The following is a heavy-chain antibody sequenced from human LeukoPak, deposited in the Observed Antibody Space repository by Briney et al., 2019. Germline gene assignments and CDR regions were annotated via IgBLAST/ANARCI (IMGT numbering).Heavy chain of an antibody. D-gene: IGHD2-2*01. J-gene: IGHJ4*02. CDR3: AKDLGYCSSTSCGYFDY. CDR2: ISGSGGST. Sequence: PGGSLRLSCAASGFTFSSYGMSWVRRAPGKGLEWVSAISGSGGSTYYADSVKGRFTISRDNSKNTLYLQMNSLRAEDTAVYYCAKDLGYCSSTSCGYFDYWGQGTLVTVSS. CDR1: GFTFSSYG. V-gene: IGHV3-23*01.